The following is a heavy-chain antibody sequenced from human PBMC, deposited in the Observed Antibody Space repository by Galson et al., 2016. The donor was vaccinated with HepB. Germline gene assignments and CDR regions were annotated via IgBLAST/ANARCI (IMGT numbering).Heavy chain of an antibody. CDR2: IYSSGKT. CDR3: ARDKPHYEGYYYYYYMDV. Sequence: TLSLTCTVSGGSISRGSYYWSWIRQPAGKGLEWIGRIYSSGKTNYNPSLKSRVTMSVDTSKNQFSLKLTSVTAADTAVYYCARDKPHYEGYYYYYYMDVWGKGTTVTVSS. V-gene: IGHV4-61*02. CDR1: GGSISRGSYY. D-gene: IGHD4-17*01. J-gene: IGHJ6*03.